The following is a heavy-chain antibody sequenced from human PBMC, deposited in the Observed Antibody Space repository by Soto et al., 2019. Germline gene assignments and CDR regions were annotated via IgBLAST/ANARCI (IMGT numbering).Heavy chain of an antibody. CDR1: GYSISSGYY. CDR3: ARDNIQGSGWFTDY. D-gene: IGHD6-19*01. V-gene: IGHV4-38-2*02. CDR2: IYHSGST. J-gene: IGHJ4*02. Sequence: SETLSLTCAVSGYSISSGYYWGWIRQPPGKGLEWIGSIYHSGSTYYNPSLKSRVTISVDTSENQSSLKLSSVTAADTAVYYCARDNIQGSGWFTDYWGQGTLVTVSS.